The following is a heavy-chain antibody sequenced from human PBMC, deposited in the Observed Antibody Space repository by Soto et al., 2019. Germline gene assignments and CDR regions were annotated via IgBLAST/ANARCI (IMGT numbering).Heavy chain of an antibody. Sequence: QVQLQQWGAGLLKPSETLSLTCAVYGGSFSGYYWIWIRQPPGKGLEWIGEITQSGSTNYNPSLKSRVTISVDTSKNQFSLKLSSVTAADTAVYYCARRSPGGSALWGKYYFDYWGQGTLVTVSS. J-gene: IGHJ4*02. D-gene: IGHD3-16*01. CDR3: ARRSPGGSALWGKYYFDY. CDR1: GGSFSGYY. CDR2: ITQSGST. V-gene: IGHV4-34*01.